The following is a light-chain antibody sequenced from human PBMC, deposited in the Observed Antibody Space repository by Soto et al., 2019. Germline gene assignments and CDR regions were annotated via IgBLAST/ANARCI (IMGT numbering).Light chain of an antibody. CDR3: QQYGSSPPRT. V-gene: IGKV3-20*01. CDR1: QSVSSSY. Sequence: EIVLTQSPSTLSLSPGERATLYCRAIQSVSSSYLAWYQQKPGQAPRLLIYGASSRATGIPDRFSGSGSGTDFTLTISRLEPEDFAVYYCQQYGSSPPRTFGQGTKVDIK. J-gene: IGKJ1*01. CDR2: GAS.